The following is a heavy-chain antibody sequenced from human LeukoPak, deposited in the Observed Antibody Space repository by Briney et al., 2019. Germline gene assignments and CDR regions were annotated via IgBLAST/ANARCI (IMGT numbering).Heavy chain of an antibody. CDR1: GGTFSSYA. D-gene: IGHD4-11*01. CDR2: IIPIFGTA. Sequence: SSVKVSCKASGGTFSSYATSWVRQAPGQGLEWMGGIIPIFGTANYAQKFQGRVTITADESTSTAYMELSSLRSEDTAVYYCARNNPTVNTRSFDYWGQGTLVTVSS. V-gene: IGHV1-69*01. CDR3: ARNNPTVNTRSFDY. J-gene: IGHJ4*02.